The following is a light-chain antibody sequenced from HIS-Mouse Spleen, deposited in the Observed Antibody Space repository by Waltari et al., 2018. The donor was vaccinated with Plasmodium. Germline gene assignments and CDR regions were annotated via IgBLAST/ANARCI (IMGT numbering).Light chain of an antibody. Sequence: QSALTQPRSVSGSPGRSVTISCPGTSSDGGGYNYVSWSQQHPGKAPKLMIYDVSKRPSGVPDRFSGSKSGNTASLTISGLQAEDEADYYCCSYAGSYTLVFGGGTKLTVL. CDR1: SSDGGGYNY. V-gene: IGLV2-11*01. J-gene: IGLJ2*01. CDR3: CSYAGSYTLV. CDR2: DVS.